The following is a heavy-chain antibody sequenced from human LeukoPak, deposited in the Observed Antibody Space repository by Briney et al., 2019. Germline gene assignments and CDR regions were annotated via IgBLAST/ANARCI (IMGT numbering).Heavy chain of an antibody. J-gene: IGHJ6*03. CDR2: IKGTGLTT. CDR3: ARAGELRYMDV. D-gene: IGHD3-16*01. V-gene: IGHV3-11*01. Sequence: GGSLRLSCAASGFIFSEYYMTWIRQAPGKGLEWVSTIKGTGLTTYYADSVKGRFTISRDNAKNTVFLQMGSLRADDTAMYYCARAGELRYMDVWGKGTAVTVSS. CDR1: GFIFSEYY.